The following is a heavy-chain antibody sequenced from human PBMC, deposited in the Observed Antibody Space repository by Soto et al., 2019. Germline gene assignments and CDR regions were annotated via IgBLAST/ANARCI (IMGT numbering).Heavy chain of an antibody. CDR2: ISYDGSNK. Sequence: GGSLRLSCAASGFTFSSYGMHWVRQAPGKGLEWVAVISYDGSNKYYADSVKGRFTISRDNSKNTLYLQMNSLRAEDTAVYYCAKDVMSGENGSYYPLNYLFDYWGQGTLVTVSS. CDR1: GFTFSSYG. V-gene: IGHV3-30*18. D-gene: IGHD1-26*01. J-gene: IGHJ4*02. CDR3: AKDVMSGENGSYYPLNYLFDY.